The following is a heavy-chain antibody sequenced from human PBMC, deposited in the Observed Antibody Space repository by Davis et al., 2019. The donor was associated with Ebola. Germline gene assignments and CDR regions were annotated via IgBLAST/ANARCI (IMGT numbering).Heavy chain of an antibody. V-gene: IGHV1-69*05. Sequence: SVKVSCKASGGTFSSYAISWVRQAPGQGLEWMGGIIPIFGTANYAQKLQGRVTMTTDTSTSTAYMELRSLRSDDTAVYYCAGYYYDSSGYQEPFDYWGQGTLVTVSS. CDR3: AGYYYDSSGYQEPFDY. CDR1: GGTFSSYA. CDR2: IIPIFGTA. D-gene: IGHD3-22*01. J-gene: IGHJ4*02.